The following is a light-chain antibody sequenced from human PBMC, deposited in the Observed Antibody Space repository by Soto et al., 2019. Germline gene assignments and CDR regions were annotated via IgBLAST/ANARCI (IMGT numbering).Light chain of an antibody. CDR2: WAS. Sequence: DIVMTQSPDSLAVSLGERATINCKSSQSVLYSSNNKNYLAWYQQKPGQPPKLLIYWASTRESGVPDRFSGSGSGTDFPLTISSLQAEDVAVYYCQQYYSTHPTFGQGTKVEIK. V-gene: IGKV4-1*01. CDR3: QQYYSTHPT. CDR1: QSVLYSSNNKNY. J-gene: IGKJ1*01.